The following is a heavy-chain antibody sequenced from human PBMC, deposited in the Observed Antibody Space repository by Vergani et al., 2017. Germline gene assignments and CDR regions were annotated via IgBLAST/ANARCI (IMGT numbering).Heavy chain of an antibody. D-gene: IGHD4-17*01. CDR2: IYYSGST. CDR3: ARVPMTTVTTRVPYTGWFDP. J-gene: IGHJ5*02. Sequence: QLQLQESGPGLVKPSETLSLTCTVSGGSISSSSYYWGWIRQPPGKGLEWIGSIYYSGSTYYNPSLKSRVTISVDTSKNQFSLKLSSVTAADTAVYYCARVPMTTVTTRVPYTGWFDPWGQGTLVTVSS. CDR1: GGSISSSSYY. V-gene: IGHV4-39*01.